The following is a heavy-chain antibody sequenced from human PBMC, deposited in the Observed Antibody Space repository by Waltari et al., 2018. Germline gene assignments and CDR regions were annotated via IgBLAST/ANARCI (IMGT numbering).Heavy chain of an antibody. CDR3: ARTSSPTMFGVVLDY. Sequence: EVQLVESGGGLAKPGGSLRLSCAASGFSFSSYGMNWVRQAPGKGLEWVSSITAGSSYIDSADPVKGRFTISRDNAENSLYLQMTGLRAEDTAIYYCARTSSPTMFGVVLDYWGQG. CDR1: GFSFSSYG. CDR2: ITAGSSYI. D-gene: IGHD3-3*01. V-gene: IGHV3-21*01. J-gene: IGHJ4*02.